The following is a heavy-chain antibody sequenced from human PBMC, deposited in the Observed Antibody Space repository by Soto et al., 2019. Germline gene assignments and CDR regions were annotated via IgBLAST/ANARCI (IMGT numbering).Heavy chain of an antibody. CDR1: GGSISSGGFY. Sequence: PSETLSLTCTVSGGSISSGGFYWSWIRQHPGKGLEWIGYIFYRGSTNYNPSLKSRVTISVDTSKNQFALKLSSVTAADTAVYYGAVSTGSYPDYFDYCGQGSVGTISA. CDR3: AVSTGSYPDYFDY. CDR2: IFYRGST. V-gene: IGHV4-31*03. J-gene: IGHJ4*02. D-gene: IGHD3-22*01.